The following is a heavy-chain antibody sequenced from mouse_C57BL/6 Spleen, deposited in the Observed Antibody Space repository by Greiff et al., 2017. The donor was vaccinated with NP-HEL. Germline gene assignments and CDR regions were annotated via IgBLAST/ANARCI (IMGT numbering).Heavy chain of an antibody. CDR2: ISSGGSYT. CDR3: ARPLTVNWYFDV. D-gene: IGHD4-1*01. Sequence: DVQLVESGGDLVKPGGSLKLSCAASGFTFSSYGMSWVRQTPDKRLEWVATISSGGSYTYYPDSVKGRFTISRDNAKNTRYLQMSMLKSEDTAMYYCARPLTVNWYFDVWGTGTTVTVSS. CDR1: GFTFSSYG. V-gene: IGHV5-6*01. J-gene: IGHJ1*03.